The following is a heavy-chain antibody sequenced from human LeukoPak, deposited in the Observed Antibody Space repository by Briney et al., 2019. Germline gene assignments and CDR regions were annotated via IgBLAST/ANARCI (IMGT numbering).Heavy chain of an antibody. V-gene: IGHV3-23*01. Sequence: GGSLRLSCAASGFTFSSYAMSWVRQPPGKGLEWVSAIRGSGGGTYYADSVKGRFTISRDNSKNTLYLQMNSLRDEDTALYYCAKAGIGVVGYFDYWGQGTRVTVSS. J-gene: IGHJ4*02. D-gene: IGHD6-19*01. CDR2: IRGSGGGT. CDR1: GFTFSSYA. CDR3: AKAGIGVVGYFDY.